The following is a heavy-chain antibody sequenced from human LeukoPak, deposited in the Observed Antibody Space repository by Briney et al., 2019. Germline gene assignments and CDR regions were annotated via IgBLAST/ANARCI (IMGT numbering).Heavy chain of an antibody. Sequence: GGTLRLSCAASGFTFSSYGMSWVRQAPGKGLEWVSAISGSGGSTYYADSVKGRFTISRDNAENSLYLQMNSLRAEDTAVYYCAREMLAAVAAQSWGQGTLVTVSS. D-gene: IGHD6-19*01. J-gene: IGHJ5*02. CDR2: ISGSGGST. CDR1: GFTFSSYG. CDR3: AREMLAAVAAQS. V-gene: IGHV3-23*01.